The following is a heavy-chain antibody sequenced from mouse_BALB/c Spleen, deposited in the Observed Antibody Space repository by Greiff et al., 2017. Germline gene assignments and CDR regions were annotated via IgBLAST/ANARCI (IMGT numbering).Heavy chain of an antibody. CDR2: IWGDGST. Sequence: VQLVESGPGLVAPSQSLSITCTVSGFSLTSYGVSWVRQPPGKGLEWLGVIWGDGSTTYHSALISRLSISKDNSKSQVFLKLISRQTDDKAAYYCAKGDCYGSAGAMDYWGQGTSVTVSS. J-gene: IGHJ4*01. V-gene: IGHV2-3*01. CDR1: GFSLTSYG. D-gene: IGHD1-1*01. CDR3: AKGDCYGSAGAMDY.